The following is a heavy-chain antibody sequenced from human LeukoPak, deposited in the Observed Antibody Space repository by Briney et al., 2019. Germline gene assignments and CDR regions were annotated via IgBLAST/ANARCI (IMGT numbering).Heavy chain of an antibody. Sequence: GGSLRLSCAASGFTFSSYSMNWVRQAPGKGLEWVSYISSSSSTIYYADSVKGRFTISRDNAKNSLYLQMNSLRAEDTAVYYCARYGGATLYYYYYMDVWGKGTTVTVSS. CDR3: ARYGGATLYYYYYMDV. D-gene: IGHD1-26*01. CDR1: GFTFSSYS. CDR2: ISSSSSTI. V-gene: IGHV3-48*01. J-gene: IGHJ6*03.